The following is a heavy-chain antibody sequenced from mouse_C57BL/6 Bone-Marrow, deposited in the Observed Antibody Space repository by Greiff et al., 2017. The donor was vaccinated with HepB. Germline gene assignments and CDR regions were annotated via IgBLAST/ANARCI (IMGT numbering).Heavy chain of an antibody. CDR2: INPYNGGT. Sequence: VQLQQSGPVLVKPGASVKMSCKASGYTFTDYYMNWVKQSHGKSLEWIGVINPYNGGTSYNQKFKGKATLTVDKSSSTAYMELNSLTSEDSAVYYCGGGSSVAWFAYWGQGTLVTVSA. V-gene: IGHV1-19*01. CDR3: GGGSSVAWFAY. D-gene: IGHD1-1*01. CDR1: GYTFTDYY. J-gene: IGHJ3*01.